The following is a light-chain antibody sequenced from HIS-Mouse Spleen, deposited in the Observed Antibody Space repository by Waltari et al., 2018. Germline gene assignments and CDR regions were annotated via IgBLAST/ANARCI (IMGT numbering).Light chain of an antibody. CDR1: SSHVGGYNS. Sequence: QSALTQPPSVSGSPGQSITISCMVTSSHVGGYNSVSWYHKHPGKAPKLTIYAISNRPEGGSNRFSGSKSATTASLTITGLQAEDEADYYCTSYTSSSFNVVFCGGTKLTVL. V-gene: IGLV2-14*03. CDR3: TSYTSSSFNVV. CDR2: AIS. J-gene: IGLJ2*01.